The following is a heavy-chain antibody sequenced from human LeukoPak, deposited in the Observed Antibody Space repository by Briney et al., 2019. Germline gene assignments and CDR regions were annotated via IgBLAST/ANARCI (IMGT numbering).Heavy chain of an antibody. J-gene: IGHJ5*02. CDR3: ARADYYDSSGYYH. V-gene: IGHV4-59*01. D-gene: IGHD3-22*01. CDR2: IYYSGST. Sequence: PSETLSLTCAVYGGSFSGYYWSWIRQPPGKGLEWIGYIYYSGSTNYNPSLKSRVTISVDTSKNQFSLKLSSVTAADTAVYYCARADYYDSSGYYHWGQGTLVTVSS. CDR1: GGSFSGYY.